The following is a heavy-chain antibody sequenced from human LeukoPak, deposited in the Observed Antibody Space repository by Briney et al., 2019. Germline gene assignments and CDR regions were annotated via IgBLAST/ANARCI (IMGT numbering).Heavy chain of an antibody. CDR2: INPSGGST. CDR1: GYTFTSYY. D-gene: IGHD6-13*01. CDR3: AREEQQLISTYYYYMDV. Sequence: ASVKVSCKASGYTFTSYYMHWVRQAPGQGLEWMGIINPSGGSTSYAQKFQGRVTMTRDTSASTVYMELSSLRSEDTAVYYCAREEQQLISTYYYYMDVWGKGTTVTVSS. V-gene: IGHV1-46*01. J-gene: IGHJ6*03.